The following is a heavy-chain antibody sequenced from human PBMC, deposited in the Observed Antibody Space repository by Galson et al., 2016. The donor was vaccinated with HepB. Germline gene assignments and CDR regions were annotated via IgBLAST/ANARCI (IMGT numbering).Heavy chain of an antibody. CDR3: ARHNPDWDHLDS. Sequence: SVKVSCKASEGTFSSHAISWVRQAPGQGLAWMGSIMPIFGKTTYAQNLQGRVTITADKSTTTAYMELSGLRFEDTAVYYCARHNPDWDHLDSWGPGTLVTVSS. V-gene: IGHV1-69*04. CDR2: IMPIFGKT. J-gene: IGHJ4*02. D-gene: IGHD3-9*01. CDR1: EGTFSSHA.